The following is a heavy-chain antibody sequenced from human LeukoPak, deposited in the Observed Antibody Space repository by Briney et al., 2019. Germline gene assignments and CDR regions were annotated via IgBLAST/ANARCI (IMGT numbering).Heavy chain of an antibody. CDR2: ISASGSTV. D-gene: IGHD5-18*01. CDR3: ARDGAAYSFDY. Sequence: GGSLRLSCSASGFTFISYRMHWLGHAPGKGVEWVSCISASGSTVYYADSVKGRFTVSSENARNSLYLQMNRLRAEDTTLYYCARDGAAYSFDYWGQGTLVTVSS. CDR1: GFTFISYR. J-gene: IGHJ4*02. V-gene: IGHV3-48*03.